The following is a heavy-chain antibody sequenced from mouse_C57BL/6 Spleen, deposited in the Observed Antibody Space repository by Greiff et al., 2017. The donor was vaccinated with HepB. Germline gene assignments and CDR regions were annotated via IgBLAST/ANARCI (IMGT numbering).Heavy chain of an antibody. J-gene: IGHJ4*01. V-gene: IGHV1-22*01. CDR1: GYTFTDYN. CDR3: ARGAYSNYAMDY. CDR2: INPNNGGT. D-gene: IGHD2-5*01. Sequence: EVQLQESGPELVKPGASVKMSCKASGYTFTDYNMHWVKQSHGKSLEWIGYINPNNGGTSYNQKFKGKATLTVNKSSSTAYMELRSLTSEDSAVYYCARGAYSNYAMDYWGQGTSVTVSS.